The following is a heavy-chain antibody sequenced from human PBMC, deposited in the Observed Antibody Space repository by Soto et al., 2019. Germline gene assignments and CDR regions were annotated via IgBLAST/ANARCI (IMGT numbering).Heavy chain of an antibody. D-gene: IGHD4-4*01. J-gene: IGHJ4*02. CDR1: GGSISSSSYY. Sequence: SETLSLTCTVSGGSISSSSYYWGWIRQPPGKGLEWIGSIYYSGSTYYNPSLKSRVTRSVDTSKNQFSLKLSSVTAADTAVYYCARLTMTTVLFDYWGQGTLVTVSS. CDR2: IYYSGST. CDR3: ARLTMTTVLFDY. V-gene: IGHV4-39*01.